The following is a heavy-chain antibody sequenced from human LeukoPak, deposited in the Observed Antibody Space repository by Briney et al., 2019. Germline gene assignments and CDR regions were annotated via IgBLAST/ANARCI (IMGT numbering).Heavy chain of an antibody. J-gene: IGHJ4*02. D-gene: IGHD1-14*01. CDR2: IWYDGSNK. CDR1: GFTFSSYG. Sequence: GRSLRLSCSASGFTFSSYGMHWVRQAPGKGLEWVAVIWYDGSNKYYADSVKGRFTISRDNSKNTLYLQMNSLRAEDTAVYYCARATGYYFDYWGQGTLVTVSS. CDR3: ARATGYYFDY. V-gene: IGHV3-33*01.